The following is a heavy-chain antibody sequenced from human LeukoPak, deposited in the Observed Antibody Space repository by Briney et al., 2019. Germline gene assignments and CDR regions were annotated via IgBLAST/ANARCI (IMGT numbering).Heavy chain of an antibody. Sequence: SETLSLTCTVSGGSISSGGYYWSWIRQPPGKGLEWIGYIYHSGSTYYNPSLKSRVTISVDRSKNQFSLKLSSVTAADTAVYYCARDGNTSYYYMDVWGKGTTVTVSS. CDR3: ARDGNTSYYYMDV. CDR1: GGSISSGGYY. CDR2: IYHSGST. J-gene: IGHJ6*03. D-gene: IGHD1-1*01. V-gene: IGHV4-30-2*01.